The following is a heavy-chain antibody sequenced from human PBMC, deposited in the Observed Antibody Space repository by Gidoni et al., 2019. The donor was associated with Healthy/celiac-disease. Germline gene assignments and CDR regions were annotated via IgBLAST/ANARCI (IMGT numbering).Heavy chain of an antibody. CDR3: ARQPQPTYYYGSSDSPTNYYYYYYMDV. CDR2: IDPSDSYT. CDR1: GYSFTIYW. Sequence: EVQLVQSVAEVKKPAESLRISCKGSGYSFTIYWIRWVRQMPGKGLEWMGRIDPSDSYTNDSPSLQGQVTISADKSISTAYMQWSSLKASDTAMYYCARQPQPTYYYGSSDSPTNYYYYYYMDVWGKGTTVTVSS. D-gene: IGHD3-10*01. J-gene: IGHJ6*03. V-gene: IGHV5-10-1*03.